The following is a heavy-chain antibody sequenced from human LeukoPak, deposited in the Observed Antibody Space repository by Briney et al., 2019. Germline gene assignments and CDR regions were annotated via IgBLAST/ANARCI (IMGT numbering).Heavy chain of an antibody. J-gene: IGHJ4*02. Sequence: ASVKVSCKASGYTFTSYGISWVRQAPGQGLEWMGWISAYNGNTNYAQKLQGRVTMTTDTSTSTAYMELRSLRSDDTAVYYCARAFEWELPRVWGYWGQGTLVTVSS. CDR3: ARAFEWELPRVWGY. V-gene: IGHV1-18*01. CDR2: ISAYNGNT. CDR1: GYTFTSYG. D-gene: IGHD1-26*01.